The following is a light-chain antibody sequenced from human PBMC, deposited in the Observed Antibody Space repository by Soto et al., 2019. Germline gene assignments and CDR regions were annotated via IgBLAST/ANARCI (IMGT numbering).Light chain of an antibody. V-gene: IGKV1-5*01. CDR1: QSIYSW. J-gene: IGKJ4*01. CDR2: DAS. Sequence: DIQMTKATSTLSASAGDRGSITCLASQSIYSWLAWYQQKPGKAPKVLIYDASGLKSGVPSRFRGSGSGTDFTLTISSLQADDFATYYCQQYSRFPLTSGGGTKV. CDR3: QQYSRFPLT.